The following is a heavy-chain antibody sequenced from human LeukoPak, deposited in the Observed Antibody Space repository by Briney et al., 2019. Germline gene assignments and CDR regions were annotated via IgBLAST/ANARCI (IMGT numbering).Heavy chain of an antibody. CDR2: IYYSGST. D-gene: IGHD3-3*01. CDR3: ARLDGFLERRTYYYGMDV. CDR1: GGSISSYY. Sequence: PSETLSLTCTVSGGSISSYYWNWIRQPPGKGLEWIGYIYYSGSTNYNPSLKSRVTISVDTSKNQFSLKLSSVTAADTAVYYCARLDGFLERRTYYYGMDVWGQGTTVTVSS. J-gene: IGHJ6*02. V-gene: IGHV4-59*08.